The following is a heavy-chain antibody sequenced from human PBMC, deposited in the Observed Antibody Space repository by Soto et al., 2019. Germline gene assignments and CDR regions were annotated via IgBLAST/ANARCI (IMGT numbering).Heavy chain of an antibody. CDR1: GGSISSGGYY. V-gene: IGHV4-31*03. J-gene: IGHJ2*01. CDR3: ARARPAVAGKNGLGWYFDL. CDR2: IYYSGST. D-gene: IGHD6-19*01. Sequence: SLTCTVSGGSISSGGYYWSWIRQHPGKGLEWIGYIYYSGSTYYNPSLKSRVTISVDTSKNQFSLKLSSVTAADTAVYYCARARPAVAGKNGLGWYFDLWGRGTLVTVSS.